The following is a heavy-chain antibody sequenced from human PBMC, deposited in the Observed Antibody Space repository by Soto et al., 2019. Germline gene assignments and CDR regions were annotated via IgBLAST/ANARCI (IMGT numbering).Heavy chain of an antibody. V-gene: IGHV3-72*01. D-gene: IGHD3-10*01. CDR1: GFTFSDHY. CDR3: TVWGSGNDFGAA. CDR2: SEHKADSYTT. Sequence: EVQLVESGGGLVQPGGSLRLSCAASGFTFSDHYMDWVRQAPGKGLEWVGRSEHKADSYTTEYAASVKGRFTISRDGSKNSLFLQMNSLKTEDTAVYYCTVWGSGNDFGAAWGQGILVTVSS. J-gene: IGHJ4*02.